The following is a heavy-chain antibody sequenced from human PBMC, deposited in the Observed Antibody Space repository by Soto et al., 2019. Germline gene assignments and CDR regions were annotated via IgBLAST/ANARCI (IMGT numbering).Heavy chain of an antibody. D-gene: IGHD1-26*01. CDR3: AKQQMGVIRARDY. CDR1: GFTFSNYA. CDR2: IRETGNT. V-gene: IGHV3-23*01. J-gene: IGHJ4*02. Sequence: EVQILQSGGGLEQPGGSLRLSCAASGFTFSNYAMSWIRQAPGKGLGWVSTIRETGNTYYADSVRGRFATSRDNSENTLYLQMSSLRAEDTAVYYCAKQQMGVIRARDYWGQGTLVPVSS.